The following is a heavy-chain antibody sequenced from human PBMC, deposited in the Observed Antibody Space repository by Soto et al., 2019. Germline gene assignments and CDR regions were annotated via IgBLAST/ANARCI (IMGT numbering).Heavy chain of an antibody. J-gene: IGHJ6*02. Sequence: SVKVSCKAPGGTFSSYAISWVRQAPGQGLEWMGGIIPIFGTANYAQKFQGRVTITADKSTSTAYMELSSLRSEDTAVYYCARELPYTTRIAAAPKYYYYGMDVWGQGTTVTVSS. V-gene: IGHV1-69*06. CDR2: IIPIFGTA. CDR1: GGTFSSYA. CDR3: ARELPYTTRIAAAPKYYYYGMDV. D-gene: IGHD6-13*01.